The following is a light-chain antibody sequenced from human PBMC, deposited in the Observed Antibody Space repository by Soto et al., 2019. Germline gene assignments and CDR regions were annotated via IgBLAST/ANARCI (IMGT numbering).Light chain of an antibody. CDR3: HQAGTFPFT. V-gene: IGKV1-12*01. CDR2: AAS. CDR1: QDIEKW. Sequence: GDTINITCRASQDIEKWLAWYQQKPGRAPKVLIYAASHLESGVPSRFSGSGSGTEFSLTISSLQTEDFATYFCHQAGTFPFTFGPGTKLDIK. J-gene: IGKJ3*01.